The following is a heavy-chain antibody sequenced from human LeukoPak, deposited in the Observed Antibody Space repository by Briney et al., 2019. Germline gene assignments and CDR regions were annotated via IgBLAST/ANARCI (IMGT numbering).Heavy chain of an antibody. V-gene: IGHV3-21*04. CDR2: ISSSSSYI. Sequence: GGSLRLSCAASGFTFSSYSMNWVRQAPGKGLEWVSSISSSSSYIYYADSVKGRFTISRDNAKNSLYLQMNSLRAEDTALYYCAKDGIAAAPVWTYMDVWGKGTTVTVSS. CDR3: AKDGIAAAPVWTYMDV. CDR1: GFTFSSYS. D-gene: IGHD6-13*01. J-gene: IGHJ6*03.